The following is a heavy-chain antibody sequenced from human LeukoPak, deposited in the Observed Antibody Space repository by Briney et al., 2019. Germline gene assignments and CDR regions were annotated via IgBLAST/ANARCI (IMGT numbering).Heavy chain of an antibody. J-gene: IGHJ4*02. D-gene: IGHD1-26*01. CDR1: GYSISSGYY. Sequence: SETLSLTCPVSGYSISSGYYWGWIRQPPGTGLEWIGSIYHSGSTYYNPSLKSRVTISVDTSKNQFSLKLSSVTAADTAVYYCARVGQCELHGDFDYWGQGTLVTVSS. CDR3: ARVGQCELHGDFDY. CDR2: IYHSGST. V-gene: IGHV4-38-2*02.